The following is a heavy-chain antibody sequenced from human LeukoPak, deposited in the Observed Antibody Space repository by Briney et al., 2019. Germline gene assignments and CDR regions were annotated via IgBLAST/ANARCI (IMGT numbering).Heavy chain of an antibody. CDR2: IYYSGST. Sequence: PSVTLSLTCTVSGGSISSYYWSWIRQPPGKGLEWIGYIYYSGSTNYNPSLKSRVTISVDTSKNPFSLKLSSVTAADTAVYYCASSSGSYTLDYWGQGTLVTVSS. J-gene: IGHJ4*02. D-gene: IGHD1-26*01. CDR3: ASSSGSYTLDY. V-gene: IGHV4-59*01. CDR1: GGSISSYY.